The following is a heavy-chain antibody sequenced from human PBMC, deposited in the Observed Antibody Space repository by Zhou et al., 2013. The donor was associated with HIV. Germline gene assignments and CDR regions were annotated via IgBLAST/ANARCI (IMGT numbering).Heavy chain of an antibody. CDR3: ARDGADP. CDR2: ITPYLGTT. CDR1: GGTFTKYA. V-gene: IGHV1-69*05. Sequence: QVQLVQSGAEVKQPGSSVKVSCKASGGTFTKYAMTWVRQAPGHGLEWMGGITPYLGTTDYSPRFRGRLTVTTDESSTTAYMELAGLTSDDTAVYYCARDGADPWGQGTLVTVSS. J-gene: IGHJ5*02.